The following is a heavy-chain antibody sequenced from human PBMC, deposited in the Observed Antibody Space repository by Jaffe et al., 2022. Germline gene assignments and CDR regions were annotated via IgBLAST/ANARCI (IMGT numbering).Heavy chain of an antibody. D-gene: IGHD2-15*01. CDR2: IYYSGST. CDR1: GGSISSSSYY. Sequence: QLQLQESGPGLVKPSETLSLTCTVSGGSISSSSYYWGWIRQPPGKGLEWIGSIYYSGSTYYNPSLKSRVTISVDTSKNQFSLKLSSVTAADTAVYYCARECPTWDIVVVVPGPYYYYYMDVWGKGTTVTVSS. CDR3: ARECPTWDIVVVVPGPYYYYYMDV. V-gene: IGHV4-39*02. J-gene: IGHJ6*03.